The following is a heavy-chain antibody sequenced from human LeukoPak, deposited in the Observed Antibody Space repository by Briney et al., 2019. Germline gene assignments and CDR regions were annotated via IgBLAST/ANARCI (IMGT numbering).Heavy chain of an antibody. Sequence: GGSLRLSCAASGFTFSTYAMSWVRQAPGKGLEWVSVIYSGGSTYYADSVKGRFTISRDNSKNTLYLQMNSLRAEDTAVYYCARGGGYSYGLDAFDIWGQGTMVTVSS. CDR1: GFTFSTYA. CDR2: IYSGGST. J-gene: IGHJ3*02. D-gene: IGHD5-18*01. V-gene: IGHV3-53*01. CDR3: ARGGGYSYGLDAFDI.